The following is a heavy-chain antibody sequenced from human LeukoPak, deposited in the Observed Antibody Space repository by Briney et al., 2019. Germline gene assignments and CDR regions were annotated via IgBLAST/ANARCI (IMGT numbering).Heavy chain of an antibody. CDR1: GFTFSNYG. D-gene: IGHD3-3*01. Sequence: GGSLRLSCSASGFTFSNYGMSWVRQAPGKGLEWVSGIHGSSGSTYYADSVKGRSTISRDNSKNTLYLQMNSLRAADTAVYYCARGYDFWSGYSFDYWGQGTLVTVSS. J-gene: IGHJ4*02. V-gene: IGHV3-23*01. CDR3: ARGYDFWSGYSFDY. CDR2: IHGSSGST.